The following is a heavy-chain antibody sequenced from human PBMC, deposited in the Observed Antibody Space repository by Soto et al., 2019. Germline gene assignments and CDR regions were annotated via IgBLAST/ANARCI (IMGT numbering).Heavy chain of an antibody. J-gene: IGHJ4*02. D-gene: IGHD2-15*01. CDR1: GGSISSGGYY. CDR3: ARFRTRNSPEVVVAATGGDY. Sequence: QVQLQESGPGLVKPSQTLSLTCTVSGGSISSGGYYWSWIRQHPGKGLEWIGYIYYSGSTYYNPSLKSRVTISVDTSKNQFSLKLSSVTAADTAVYYCARFRTRNSPEVVVAATGGDYWGQGTLVTVSS. CDR2: IYYSGST. V-gene: IGHV4-31*03.